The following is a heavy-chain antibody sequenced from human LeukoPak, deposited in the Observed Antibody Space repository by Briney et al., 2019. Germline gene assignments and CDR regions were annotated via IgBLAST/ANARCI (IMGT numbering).Heavy chain of an antibody. J-gene: IGHJ3*02. Sequence: GGSLRLSCAASGFTFSSYSMNWVRQAPGKGLEWVSSISSSSSYIYYADSVKGRFTISRDNAKNSLYLQMNSLRAEDTAVYYCARDRSSSWSGGAFDIWGQGTMVTV. V-gene: IGHV3-21*01. CDR2: ISSSSSYI. D-gene: IGHD6-13*01. CDR1: GFTFSSYS. CDR3: ARDRSSSWSGGAFDI.